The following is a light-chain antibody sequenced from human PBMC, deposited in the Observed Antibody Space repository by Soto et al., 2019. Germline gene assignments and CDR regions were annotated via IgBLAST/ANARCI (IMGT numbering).Light chain of an antibody. CDR2: GNT. CDR3: QSYDSSLSGVV. Sequence: QSVLTQPPSVSGAPGRRVTISCTGTRPNIGAGYDVHWYQQLPGTAPKLLIYGNTNRPSGVPDRFSGSKSGTSASLAITGLQAEDEADYYCQSYDSSLSGVVFGGGTKVTVL. V-gene: IGLV1-40*01. J-gene: IGLJ2*01. CDR1: RPNIGAGYD.